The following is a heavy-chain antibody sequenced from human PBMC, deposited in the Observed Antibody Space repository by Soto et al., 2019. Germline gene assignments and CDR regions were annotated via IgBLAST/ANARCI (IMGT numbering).Heavy chain of an antibody. CDR3: ARGGSGYTWFNEF. Sequence: QEQLVQSGAEVKKPGSSVKVSCKASGGLFSSYPISWVRQVPGQGLARMGGIIPVFQTAYYTQRFQGRVTITADESTNTAYMELSSLRSEDTAIYYCARGGSGYTWFNEFWGQGTLVTVSS. CDR2: IIPVFQTA. CDR1: GGLFSSYP. J-gene: IGHJ4*02. D-gene: IGHD3-22*01. V-gene: IGHV1-69*01.